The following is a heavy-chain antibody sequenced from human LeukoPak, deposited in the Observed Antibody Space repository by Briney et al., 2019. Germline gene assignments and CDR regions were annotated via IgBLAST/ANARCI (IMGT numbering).Heavy chain of an antibody. CDR3: ARGIPHIVVVTAIDYFDY. J-gene: IGHJ4*02. Sequence: SVKVSCKASGGTFISYAISWVRQAPGQGLEWMGGIIPIFGTANYAQKFQGRVTITADESTSTAYMELSSLRSEDTAVYYCARGIPHIVVVTAIDYFDYWGQGTLVTVSS. D-gene: IGHD2-21*02. CDR1: GGTFISYA. CDR2: IIPIFGTA. V-gene: IGHV1-69*13.